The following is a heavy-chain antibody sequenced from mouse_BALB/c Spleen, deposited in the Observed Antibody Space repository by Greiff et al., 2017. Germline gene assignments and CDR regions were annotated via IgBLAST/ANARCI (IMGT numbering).Heavy chain of an antibody. CDR3: TGRLQAWFAY. Sequence: DVMVVESGGGLVQPGGSMKLSCVASGFTFSNYWMNWVRQSPEQGLEWVAEIRLKSNNYATHYAESVKGRFTISRDDSKSSVYLQMNNLRAEDTGIYYCTGRLQAWFAYWGQGTLVTVSA. J-gene: IGHJ3*01. CDR1: GFTFSNYW. V-gene: IGHV6-6*02. CDR2: IRLKSNNYAT.